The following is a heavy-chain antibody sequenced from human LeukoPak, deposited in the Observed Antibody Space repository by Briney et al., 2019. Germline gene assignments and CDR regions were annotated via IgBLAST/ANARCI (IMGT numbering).Heavy chain of an antibody. CDR1: GFTFDTYA. CDR2: IGGGGEKT. CDR3: AKGSFALVRGVPSEYFQH. Sequence: PGGSPRLSCSASGFTFDTYAMSWVRQAPGKGLEWVSAIGGGGEKTYHADSVQGRFTISRDNSKGTLSLQMNSLRVEDTAIYYCAKGSFALVRGVPSEYFQHWGQGSLVTVSS. D-gene: IGHD3-10*01. J-gene: IGHJ1*01. V-gene: IGHV3-23*01.